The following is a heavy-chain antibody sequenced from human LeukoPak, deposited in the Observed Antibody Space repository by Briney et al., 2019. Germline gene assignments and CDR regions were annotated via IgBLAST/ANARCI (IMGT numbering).Heavy chain of an antibody. J-gene: IGHJ4*02. D-gene: IGHD3-22*01. Sequence: ASVKVSCKASGYTFTSYGISWVRQAPGQGLEWMGRIIPILNITYYAQKFQGRVTIAADKSTSTAYMELSSLRSEGTAMYYCARDDDRAREIDYRGQGTLVTVSS. CDR3: ARDDDRAREIDY. V-gene: IGHV1-69*04. CDR2: IIPILNIT. CDR1: GYTFTSYG.